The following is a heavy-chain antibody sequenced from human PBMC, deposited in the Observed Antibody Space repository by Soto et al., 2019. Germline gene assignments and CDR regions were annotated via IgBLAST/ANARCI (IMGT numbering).Heavy chain of an antibody. J-gene: IGHJ5*02. CDR3: ARPEGGYGSGYSWFDP. CDR2: IHHTGST. CDR1: VRSIIEINSY. V-gene: IGHV4-39*01. D-gene: IGHD5-12*01. Sequence: SETLSLTCSVSVRSIIEINSYWGWIRQTPGEGLEWIGTIHHTGSTYYNPSLKSRVIISLDTSKNQFSLKLSSVTAADTALYYCARPEGGYGSGYSWFDPWGQGTRVTVSS.